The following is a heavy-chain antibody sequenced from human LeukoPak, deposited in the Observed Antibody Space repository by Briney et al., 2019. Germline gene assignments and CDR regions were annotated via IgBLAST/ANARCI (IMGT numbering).Heavy chain of an antibody. CDR3: ARVQGRKDYYDSSGYTDY. J-gene: IGHJ4*02. V-gene: IGHV1-69*05. Sequence: SETVSCKASGGTFTSYAISWVRQAPGQGLEWIGEIIPIFGTANYAQKFQGRVTITTDESTSTAYMELSSLRSEDTAVYYCARVQGRKDYYDSSGYTDYWGQGTLVTVSS. CDR2: IIPIFGTA. CDR1: GGTFTSYA. D-gene: IGHD3-22*01.